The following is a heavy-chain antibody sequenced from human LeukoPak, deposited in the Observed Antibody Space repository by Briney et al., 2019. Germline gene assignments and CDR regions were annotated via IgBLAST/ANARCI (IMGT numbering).Heavy chain of an antibody. CDR3: GTKRWAAAGPIDF. D-gene: IGHD6-13*01. CDR2: FDPENGKT. CDR1: GHTLSDLS. J-gene: IGHJ4*02. Sequence: ASVKVSCKVSGHTLSDLSMHWVRQAPGKGLEWMGGFDPENGKTVYAKKFQGRVTLTEDTSRDTGYMEVSSLRPEDTAVYYCGTKRWAAAGPIDFWGQGTLVTVSS. V-gene: IGHV1-24*01.